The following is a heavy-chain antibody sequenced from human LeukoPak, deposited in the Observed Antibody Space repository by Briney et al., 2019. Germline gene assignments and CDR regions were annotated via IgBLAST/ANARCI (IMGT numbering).Heavy chain of an antibody. CDR2: IKHDGSEK. D-gene: IGHD4-17*01. CDR1: GFTFSPYW. J-gene: IGHJ4*02. CDR3: ARDAYAVADY. V-gene: IGHV3-7*03. Sequence: PGGSLRLSCAASGFTFSPYWMTWVRQAPGKGLQWVANIKHDGSEKYYVDSVKGRFTISRDNAKNSLYLQMNSLRAEDTAVYYCARDAYAVADYWGRGTLVTVSS.